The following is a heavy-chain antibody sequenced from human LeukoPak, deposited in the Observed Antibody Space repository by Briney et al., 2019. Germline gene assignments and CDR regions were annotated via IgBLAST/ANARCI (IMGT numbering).Heavy chain of an antibody. CDR1: GGSISSSSYY. J-gene: IGHJ4*02. CDR3: ASNYYGSGSLDY. Sequence: SETLSLTCTVSGGSISSSSYYWGWIRQPPGKGLEWIGSINYSGSTYYNPSLKSRVTISLNTSKNHFSLKLSSVTAADTAVYYCASNYYGSGSLDYWGQGNLVTVSS. D-gene: IGHD3-10*01. V-gene: IGHV4-39*02. CDR2: INYSGST.